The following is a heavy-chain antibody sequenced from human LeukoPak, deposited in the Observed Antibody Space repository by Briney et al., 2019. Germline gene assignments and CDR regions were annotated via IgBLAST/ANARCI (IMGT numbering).Heavy chain of an antibody. V-gene: IGHV4-34*01. D-gene: IGHD6-13*01. J-gene: IGHJ5*02. CDR1: GGSFSGYY. CDR2: INHSGST. Sequence: SETLSLTCAVYGGSFSGYYWSWIRQPPGKGLEWIGEINHSGSTNYNPSLKSRVTISVDTSKNQFSLKLSSVTAADTAVYYCAVKKFRRYSSSWTPEVGKQNWFDPWGQGTLVTVSS. CDR3: AVKKFRRYSSSWTPEVGKQNWFDP.